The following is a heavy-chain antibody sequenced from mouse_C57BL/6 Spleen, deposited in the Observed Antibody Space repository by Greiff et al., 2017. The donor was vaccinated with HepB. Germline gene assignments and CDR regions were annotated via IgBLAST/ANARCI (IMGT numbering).Heavy chain of an antibody. Sequence: EVMLVESGGGLVQPGGSLSLSCAASGFTFTDYYMSWVRQPPGKALEWLGFIRNKANGYTTEYSASVKGRFTISRDNSQSILYLQMNALRAEDSATYYCVRAPGARGYFDVWGTGTTGTVSS. CDR1: GFTFTDYY. CDR2: IRNKANGYTT. V-gene: IGHV7-3*01. CDR3: VRAPGARGYFDV. J-gene: IGHJ1*03.